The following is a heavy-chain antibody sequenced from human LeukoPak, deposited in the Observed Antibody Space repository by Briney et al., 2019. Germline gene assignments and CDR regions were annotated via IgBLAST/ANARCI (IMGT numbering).Heavy chain of an antibody. D-gene: IGHD6-13*01. J-gene: IGHJ4*02. V-gene: IGHV3-74*01. CDR1: GFTFSSYR. CDR3: ARGDLAAAGTGFDY. Sequence: GGSLRLSCAASGFTFSSYRMHWVRQAPGKGLVWVSRINSDGSSTSYADSVKGRFTISRDNAKNTLYLQMNSLRAEDTAVYYCARGDLAAAGTGFDYWGQGTLVTVSS. CDR2: INSDGSST.